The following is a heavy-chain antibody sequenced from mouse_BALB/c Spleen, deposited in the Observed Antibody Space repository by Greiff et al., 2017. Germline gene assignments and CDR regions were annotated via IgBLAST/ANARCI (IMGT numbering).Heavy chain of an antibody. D-gene: IGHD2-14*01. Sequence: EVKLMESGPSLVKPSQTLSLTCSVTGDSITSCYWNWIRKFPGNKLEYMGYISYSGSTYYNPSLKSRISITRDTSKNQYYLQLNSVTTEDTATYYCARGGTYYRYWGQGTTLTVSS. J-gene: IGHJ2*01. V-gene: IGHV3-8*02. CDR1: GDSITSCY. CDR2: ISYSGST. CDR3: ARGGTYYRY.